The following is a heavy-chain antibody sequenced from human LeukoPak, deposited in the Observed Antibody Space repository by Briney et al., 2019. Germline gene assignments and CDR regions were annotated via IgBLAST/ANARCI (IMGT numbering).Heavy chain of an antibody. CDR1: GGSISSYY. CDR2: IYYSGST. CDR3: ARWATPQRSAGVRGYYYGMDV. J-gene: IGHJ6*02. D-gene: IGHD6-25*01. V-gene: IGHV4-59*01. Sequence: SETLSLTCTVSGGSISSYYWSWIRQPPGKGLEWIGYIYYSGSTNYNPSLKSRVTISVDTSKNQFSLKLSSVTAADTAVYYCARWATPQRSAGVRGYYYGMDVWGQGTTVTVSS.